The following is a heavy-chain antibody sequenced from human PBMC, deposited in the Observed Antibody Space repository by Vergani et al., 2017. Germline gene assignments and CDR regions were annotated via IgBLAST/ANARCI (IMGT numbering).Heavy chain of an antibody. CDR3: VGNRVAGHEIDY. J-gene: IGHJ4*02. V-gene: IGHV1-2*02. Sequence: QVQLVQSGAEVKKPGASVKVSCKASGYTFTGYYMHWVRQAPGQGLEWIGWINPNSGGTNYPQKFQGRVTMTRDTSISTAYMELSRLRSDDTAVYYCVGNRVAGHEIDYWGQGTLVTVSS. CDR2: INPNSGGT. D-gene: IGHD6-19*01. CDR1: GYTFTGYY.